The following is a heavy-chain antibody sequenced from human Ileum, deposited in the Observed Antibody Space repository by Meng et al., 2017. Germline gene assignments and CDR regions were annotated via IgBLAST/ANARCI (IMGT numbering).Heavy chain of an antibody. CDR3: ARGIGDIRVGFDY. CDR2: IFHGGTT. D-gene: IGHD5-12*01. CDR1: GVFISSCNW. Sequence: VELQEAGPGTCWALGDLSLDGSVLGVFISSCNWGNWVRQFPGKGLGWIGEIFHGGTTNYNPSLKNRVTLLMDKSKNQFSLQLTSVTAADTAVFYCARGIGDIRVGFDYWGQGILVTVSS. J-gene: IGHJ4*02. V-gene: IGHV4-4*02.